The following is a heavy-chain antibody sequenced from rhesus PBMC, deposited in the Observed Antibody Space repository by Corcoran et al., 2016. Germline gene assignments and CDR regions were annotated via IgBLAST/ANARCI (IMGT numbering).Heavy chain of an antibody. V-gene: IGHV4-76*01. CDR3: ARDIAAALFDY. Sequence: QVQLQESGPGVVKPSETLSLTCAVSGGSISGGYDWSWIRQPPGKGLEWIGYIDGSSGSTNYNPSFQNRVTISQDTSKNEFSLKLSSVTAADTAVYYCARDIAAALFDYWGQGVLVTVSS. CDR1: GGSISGGYD. CDR2: IDGSSGST. J-gene: IGHJ4*01. D-gene: IGHD6-25*01.